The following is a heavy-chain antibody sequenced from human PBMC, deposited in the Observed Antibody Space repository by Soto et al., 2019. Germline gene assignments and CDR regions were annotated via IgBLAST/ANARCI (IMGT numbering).Heavy chain of an antibody. Sequence: GGSLRLSCAASGFTFSSYAMSWVRQAPGKGLEWVSAISGGGGGTYYADSVKGRFTISRDNSKSTLYLQMGSLRGEDMAVYYCARYGSGSAYDNWGQGTLVTVSS. D-gene: IGHD3-10*01. CDR2: ISGGGGGT. CDR3: ARYGSGSAYDN. J-gene: IGHJ4*02. CDR1: GFTFSSYA. V-gene: IGHV3-23*01.